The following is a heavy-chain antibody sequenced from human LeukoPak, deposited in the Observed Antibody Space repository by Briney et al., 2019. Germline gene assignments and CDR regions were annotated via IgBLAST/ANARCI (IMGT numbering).Heavy chain of an antibody. Sequence: GGSLRLSCAASGFTFSDHYMSWIRQAPGKGLEWVSYISTTSSFTNFADSVRGRFTISRDNAKNSLYLQMNSLRDEDTAVYYCARDSYFDYWGQGTLVTVSS. CDR2: ISTTSSFT. CDR3: ARDSYFDY. V-gene: IGHV3-11*06. CDR1: GFTFSDHY. J-gene: IGHJ4*02.